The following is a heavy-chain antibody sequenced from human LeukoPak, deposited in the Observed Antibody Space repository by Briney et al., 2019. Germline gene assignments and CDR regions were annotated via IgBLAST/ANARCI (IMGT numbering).Heavy chain of an antibody. CDR2: ITQGGSTI. CDR3: ARSRGKYFQR. V-gene: IGHV3-48*03. D-gene: IGHD3-16*01. Sequence: GGSLRLSCEASGFTFSSYDMNWVRQAPGRGLQWISHITQGGSTIYYADSVKGRFTIFRDNAKSSLYLQMDSLRAEDTAIYYCARSRGKYFQRWGQGTLVTVSS. J-gene: IGHJ1*01. CDR1: GFTFSSYD.